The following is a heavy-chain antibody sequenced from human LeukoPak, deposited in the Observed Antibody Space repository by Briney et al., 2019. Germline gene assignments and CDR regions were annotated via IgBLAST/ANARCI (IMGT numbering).Heavy chain of an antibody. D-gene: IGHD5-24*01. J-gene: IGHJ4*02. CDR3: AKDPYRDGYNSLFDY. Sequence: GGSLRLSCAASGFTFSSYGMHWVRQAPGKGLEGVAVISYDGSNKYYADSVKGRFTISRDNSKNTLYLQMNSLRAEDTAVYYCAKDPYRDGYNSLFDYWGQGTLVTVSS. CDR1: GFTFSSYG. V-gene: IGHV3-30*18. CDR2: ISYDGSNK.